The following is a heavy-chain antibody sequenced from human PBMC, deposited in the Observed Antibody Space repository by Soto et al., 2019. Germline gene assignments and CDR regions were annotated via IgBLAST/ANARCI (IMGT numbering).Heavy chain of an antibody. CDR2: ISYDGSNK. J-gene: IGHJ4*02. V-gene: IGHV3-30*18. Sequence: GGSLRLSCAASGFTFSSYGMHWVRQAPGKGLEWVAVISYDGSNKYYADSVKGRFTISRDNSKNTLYLQMNSLRAENTAVYYCAKDRNGYFDYWGQGTLVTVSS. CDR1: GFTFSSYG. D-gene: IGHD1-1*01. CDR3: AKDRNGYFDY.